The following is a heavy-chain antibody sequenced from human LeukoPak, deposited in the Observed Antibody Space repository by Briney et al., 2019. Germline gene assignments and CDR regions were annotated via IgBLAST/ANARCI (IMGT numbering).Heavy chain of an antibody. J-gene: IGHJ4*02. CDR1: GGSISSGGYS. V-gene: IGHV4-30-2*01. Sequence: SETLSLTCAVSGGSISSGGYSWSWIRQPPGKGLEWIGYIYHSGSTYYNPSLKSRVTISVDRSKNQFSLKLSSVTAADTAVYYCARDGCSGGSCYSGFDYWGQGTLVTVSS. CDR3: ARDGCSGGSCYSGFDY. D-gene: IGHD2-15*01. CDR2: IYHSGST.